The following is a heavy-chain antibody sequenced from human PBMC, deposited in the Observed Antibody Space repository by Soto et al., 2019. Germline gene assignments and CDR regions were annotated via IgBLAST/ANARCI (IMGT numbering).Heavy chain of an antibody. D-gene: IGHD3-22*01. Sequence: PSETLSLTCTVSGGSISSGDYYWSWIRQPPGKGLEWIGYIYYSGSTYYNPSLKSRVTISVDTSKNQFSLKLSSVTAADTAVYYCARATTLRKWLQPYEEYYYYGMDVWGQGTTVTVSS. J-gene: IGHJ6*02. CDR2: IYYSGST. CDR1: GGSISSGDYY. CDR3: ARATTLRKWLQPYEEYYYYGMDV. V-gene: IGHV4-30-4*01.